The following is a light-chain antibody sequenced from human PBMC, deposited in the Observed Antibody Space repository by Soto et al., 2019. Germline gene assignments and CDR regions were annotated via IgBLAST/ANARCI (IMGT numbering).Light chain of an antibody. J-gene: IGKJ1*01. Sequence: DIQMTQSPSSLSASVGDTVTITCRASQSVSTWLAWYQQKAGKAPKLLIYDASSLESGVPSRFRGYGSGTELTLTISSLQPEDSATYYCQPYNSYSPTFGQGTKVEI. CDR1: QSVSTW. CDR2: DAS. CDR3: QPYNSYSPT. V-gene: IGKV1-5*01.